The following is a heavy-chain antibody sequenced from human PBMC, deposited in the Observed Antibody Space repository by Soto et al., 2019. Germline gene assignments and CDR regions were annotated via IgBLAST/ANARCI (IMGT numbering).Heavy chain of an antibody. J-gene: IGHJ6*02. CDR2: IHYSGSI. CDR3: AREDDGGDRDYYGLDV. CDR1: GGSISTDHYH. Sequence: QVQLQESGPGPVRPSQTLSVTCTVSGGSISTDHYHWTWIRQTPGKGLEWIGYIHYSGSIHFNPSLQSRVSMSVDTSKNLFSLKLSSVTAADTAVYFCAREDDGGDRDYYGLDVWGQGTTVTVSS. V-gene: IGHV4-30-4*01. D-gene: IGHD2-21*02.